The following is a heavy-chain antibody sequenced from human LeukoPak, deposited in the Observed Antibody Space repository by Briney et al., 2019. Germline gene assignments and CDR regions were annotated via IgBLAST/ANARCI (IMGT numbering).Heavy chain of an antibody. Sequence: GGSLRLSCASSGITFSSYWMHWLRQAPGKGLVWVSRINSDGSSTSYADSVKGRFTISRENAKNTLFLQMNSLRAEDTAVYYCAALTSMKQEGRWGEGTLVTVSS. J-gene: IGHJ4*02. CDR3: AALTSMKQEGR. V-gene: IGHV3-74*01. CDR2: INSDGSST. CDR1: GITFSSYW. D-gene: IGHD2/OR15-2a*01.